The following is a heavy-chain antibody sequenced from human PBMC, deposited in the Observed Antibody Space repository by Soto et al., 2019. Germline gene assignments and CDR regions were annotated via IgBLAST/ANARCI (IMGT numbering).Heavy chain of an antibody. CDR3: AKTTTLEPIVVTYCFDY. CDR1: GFTFSSYA. V-gene: IGHV3-23*01. CDR2: ISGSGGST. J-gene: IGHJ4*02. Sequence: EVQLLESGGGLVQPGGSLRLSCAASGFTFSSYAMSWVRQAPGKGLEWVSAISGSGGSTYYADSVKGRFTISRDNSKNTLYLQMNSLRAEDTAVYYCAKTTTLEPIVVTYCFDYWGQGTLVTVSS. D-gene: IGHD2-21*01.